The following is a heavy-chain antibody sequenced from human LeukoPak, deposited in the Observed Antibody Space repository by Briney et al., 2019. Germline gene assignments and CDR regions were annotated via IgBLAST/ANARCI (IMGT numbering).Heavy chain of an antibody. Sequence: NTSETLSLTCTVSGGSISSSSYYWYWIRQPPGEGLEWIGSIYYSGSTYYNPSLKSRVTISVDTSKNQFSLKLNSVTAADTAVFYCASGEYTYGFPPFDYWGQGTLVTVSS. J-gene: IGHJ4*02. V-gene: IGHV4-39*01. CDR2: IYYSGST. D-gene: IGHD5-18*01. CDR3: ASGEYTYGFPPFDY. CDR1: GGSISSSSYY.